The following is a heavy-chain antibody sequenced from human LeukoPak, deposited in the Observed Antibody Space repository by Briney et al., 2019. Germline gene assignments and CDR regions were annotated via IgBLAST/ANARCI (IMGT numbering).Heavy chain of an antibody. J-gene: IGHJ6*02. V-gene: IGHV3-30*18. CDR3: AKSLYYYGSGSYDYYGMDV. CDR1: GFTFSSYG. Sequence: GGSLRLSCAASGFTFSSYGMHWVRQAPGKGLEWGAVISYDGSNKYYADSVKGRFTISRDNSKNTLYLQMNSLRAEDTAVYYCAKSLYYYGSGSYDYYGMDVWGQGTTVTVSS. D-gene: IGHD3-10*01. CDR2: ISYDGSNK.